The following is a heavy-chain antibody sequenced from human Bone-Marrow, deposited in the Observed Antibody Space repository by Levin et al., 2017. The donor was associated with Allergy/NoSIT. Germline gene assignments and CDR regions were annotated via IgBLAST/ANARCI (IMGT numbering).Heavy chain of an antibody. CDR3: AKDYRRYCSSTSCKDNWFDP. V-gene: IGHV3-30*18. Sequence: PGGSLRLSCAASGFTFSSYGMHWVRQAPGKGLEWVAVISYDGSNKYYADSVKGRFTISRDNSKNTLYLQMNSLRAEDTAVYYCAKDYRRYCSSTSCKDNWFDPWGQGTLVTVSS. CDR2: ISYDGSNK. J-gene: IGHJ5*02. D-gene: IGHD2-2*01. CDR1: GFTFSSYG.